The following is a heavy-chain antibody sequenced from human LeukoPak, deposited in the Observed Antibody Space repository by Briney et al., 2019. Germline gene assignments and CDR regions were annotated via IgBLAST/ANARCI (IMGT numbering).Heavy chain of an antibody. V-gene: IGHV1-46*01. CDR3: AIIASAGSFGDY. D-gene: IGHD6-13*01. Sequence: ASVKVSCKASGYTFTDYYMHWVRQAPGQGPEWLGRINPGGGSTIYAPKFQGRVTMTSDTSATTAHMELSSLRLEDTAIYYCAIIASAGSFGDYWGQGSLVSVSS. CDR1: GYTFTDYY. J-gene: IGHJ4*02. CDR2: INPGGGST.